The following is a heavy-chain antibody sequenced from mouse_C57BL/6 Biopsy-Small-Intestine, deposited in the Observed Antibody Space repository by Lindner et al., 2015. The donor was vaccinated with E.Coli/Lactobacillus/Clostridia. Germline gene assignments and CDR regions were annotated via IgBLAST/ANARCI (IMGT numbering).Heavy chain of an antibody. CDR1: GYTFTSYW. CDR3: ARVDYYGAWFAY. V-gene: IGHV1-53*01. D-gene: IGHD1-1*01. Sequence: VQLQESGTELLKPGASVKLSCKASGYTFTSYWIHWVKQRLGQGLEWIGNVNPNNGATNYNEKFKSKASLTVDKSSSTAYMQLNSLTSEDSAVYYCARVDYYGAWFAYWGQGTLVTVSA. CDR2: VNPNNGAT. J-gene: IGHJ3*01.